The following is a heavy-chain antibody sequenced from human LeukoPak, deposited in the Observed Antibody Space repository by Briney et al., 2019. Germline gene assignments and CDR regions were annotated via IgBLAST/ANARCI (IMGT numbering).Heavy chain of an antibody. J-gene: IGHJ4*02. CDR1: GGSISSYY. D-gene: IGHD6-13*01. CDR3: ARQEIAAAPDY. Sequence: KASETLSLTCTVSGGSISSYYWSWIRQPPGKGLEWIGYIYYSGSTNYNPSLKSRVTISVDTSKNQFSLKLSSVTAADTAVYYCARQEIAAAPDYWGQGTLVTVSS. V-gene: IGHV4-59*08. CDR2: IYYSGST.